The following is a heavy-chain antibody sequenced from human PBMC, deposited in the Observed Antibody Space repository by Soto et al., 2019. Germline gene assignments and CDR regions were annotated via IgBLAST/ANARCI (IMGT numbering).Heavy chain of an antibody. CDR3: ASNYGVIDYYYYYGMDV. CDR2: IYYSGST. D-gene: IGHD4-17*01. Sequence: SETLSLTCTVSGGSISSSSYYWGWIRQPPGKGLEWIGSIYYSGSTYYNPSLKSRVTISVDTSKNQFSLKLSSVTAADTAVYYCASNYGVIDYYYYYGMDVWGQGTTVTVSS. CDR1: GGSISSSSYY. J-gene: IGHJ6*02. V-gene: IGHV4-39*01.